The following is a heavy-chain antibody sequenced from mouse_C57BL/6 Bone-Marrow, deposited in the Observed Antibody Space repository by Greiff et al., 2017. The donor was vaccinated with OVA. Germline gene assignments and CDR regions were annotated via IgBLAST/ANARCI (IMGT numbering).Heavy chain of an antibody. Sequence: EVMLVESGGGLVQPGGSLKLSCAASGFTFGDYYMYWVRQTPEKRLEWVAYTSNGGGSTYYPDTVKCRFTISRDNAKNTLYLQMSRLKSEDTAMYYCARLPIYDGYSGGQGTTLTVSS. CDR1: GFTFGDYY. CDR2: TSNGGGST. CDR3: ARLPIYDGYS. J-gene: IGHJ2*01. V-gene: IGHV5-12*01. D-gene: IGHD2-3*01.